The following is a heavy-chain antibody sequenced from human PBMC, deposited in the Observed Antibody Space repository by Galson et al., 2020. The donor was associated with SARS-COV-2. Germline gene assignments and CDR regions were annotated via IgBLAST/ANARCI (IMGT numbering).Heavy chain of an antibody. V-gene: IGHV1-18*01. CDR3: ARRGGGDFDWYFDL. D-gene: IGHD4-17*01. CDR1: GYTFTSYG. Sequence: DSVKVSCKASGYTFTSYGISWVRQAPGQGLEWMGWISAYNGNTNYAQKLQGRVTMTTDTSTSTAYMELRSLRSDDTAVYYCARRGGGDFDWYFDLWGRGTLVTVSS. CDR2: ISAYNGNT. J-gene: IGHJ2*01.